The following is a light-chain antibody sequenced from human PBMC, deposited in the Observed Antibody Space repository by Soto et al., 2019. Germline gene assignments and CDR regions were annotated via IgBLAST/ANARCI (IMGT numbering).Light chain of an antibody. Sequence: DIQMTQSPSTPSASVGDRVTITCRASQSIDTWLAWHQQKPGQVPKLLISKASSLESGVPSRFSGSGSGTEFTLTISSLQPDDSATYYCQQYNSYRAFGQGTKVDIK. J-gene: IGKJ1*01. CDR1: QSIDTW. CDR2: KAS. V-gene: IGKV1-5*03. CDR3: QQYNSYRA.